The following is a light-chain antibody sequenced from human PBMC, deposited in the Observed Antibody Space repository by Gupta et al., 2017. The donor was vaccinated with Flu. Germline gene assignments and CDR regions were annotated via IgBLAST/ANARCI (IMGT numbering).Light chain of an antibody. J-gene: IGLJ2*01. CDR2: RNS. V-gene: IGLV1-44*01. CDR1: SSNIGSNT. CDR3: EAWDDSLNGVV. Sequence: QSVLTQPPSASGTPGQRVTISCSGSSSNIGSNTVNWYQQLPGTAPKLLIYRNSRRPSGVPDRFSGSKSGTKASLATSGVQSEDEADYYCEAWDDSLNGVVFGGGTKLTVL.